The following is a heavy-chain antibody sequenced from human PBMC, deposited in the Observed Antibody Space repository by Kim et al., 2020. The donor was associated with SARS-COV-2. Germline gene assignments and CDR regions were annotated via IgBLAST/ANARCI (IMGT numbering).Heavy chain of an antibody. CDR3: ARDGSGTTIMDV. D-gene: IGHD1-1*01. J-gene: IGHJ6*02. V-gene: IGHV4-4*07. Sequence: NYDPALRSRVTMSVDTSKNQFSRKLSAVTAADTAVYYCARDGSGTTIMDVWGQGTTVTVSS.